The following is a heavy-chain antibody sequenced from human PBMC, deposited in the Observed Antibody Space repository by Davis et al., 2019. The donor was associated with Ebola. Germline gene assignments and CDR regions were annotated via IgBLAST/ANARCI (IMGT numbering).Heavy chain of an antibody. CDR1: GFPISRHY. V-gene: IGHV4-59*11. Sequence: PSETLSPTCTASGFPISRHYWSWIRQPPGKRLEWIGSIIYTGSAHYNSSLTSRATISVDTSKNHFSLKLTAVTAAATAMYYCSERGSSVWGQGTLVTVSS. D-gene: IGHD3-10*01. J-gene: IGHJ1*01. CDR2: IIYTGSA. CDR3: SERGSSV.